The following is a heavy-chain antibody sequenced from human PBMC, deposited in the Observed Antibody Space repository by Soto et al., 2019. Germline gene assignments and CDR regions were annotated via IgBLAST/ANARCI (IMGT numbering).Heavy chain of an antibody. D-gene: IGHD3-10*01. V-gene: IGHV4-59*08. CDR2: VHYSWGS. CDR3: ARQGFGALHGLVDF. Sequence: QVQLQESGPGLVKPSETLSLSCTVSGGSISSYHWSWIRQTPGKGLEWMGYVHYSWGSNYNPSLKSRVAIALDTSKSQFTLTLTSVTATDTAVYYCARQGFGALHGLVDFWGQGTTVTVSS. CDR1: GGSISSYH. J-gene: IGHJ6*02.